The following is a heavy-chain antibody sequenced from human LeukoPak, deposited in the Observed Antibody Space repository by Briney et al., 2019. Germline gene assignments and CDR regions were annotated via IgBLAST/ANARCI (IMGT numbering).Heavy chain of an antibody. CDR3: AKGYCSSTSCYPDY. Sequence: GGSLRLSCAASGFTFSSYAMSWVRQAPGKGLEWVSAISGSGGSTYYADSVKGRFTISRDNSENTLYLQMNSLRAEDTAVYYCAKGYCSSTSCYPDYWGQGTLVTVSS. CDR1: GFTFSSYA. J-gene: IGHJ4*02. V-gene: IGHV3-23*01. D-gene: IGHD2-2*01. CDR2: ISGSGGST.